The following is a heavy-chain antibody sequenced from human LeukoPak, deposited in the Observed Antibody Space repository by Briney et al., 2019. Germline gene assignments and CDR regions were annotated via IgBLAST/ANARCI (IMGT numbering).Heavy chain of an antibody. CDR3: ARTRGMSY. CDR2: INHSGST. V-gene: IGHV4-34*01. J-gene: IGHJ4*02. D-gene: IGHD3-16*01. Sequence: SETLSLTCTVSGGSISSYYWSWIRQPPGKGPEWIGEINHSGSTNYNPSLKSRVTISVDTSKNQFSLKLSSVTAADTAVYYCARTRGMSYWGQGTLVTVSS. CDR1: GGSISSYY.